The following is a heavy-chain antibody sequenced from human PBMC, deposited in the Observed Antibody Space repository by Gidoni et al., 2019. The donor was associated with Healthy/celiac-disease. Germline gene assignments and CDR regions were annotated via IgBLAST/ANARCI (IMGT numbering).Heavy chain of an antibody. D-gene: IGHD2-2*01. J-gene: IGHJ5*02. CDR1: GGSIRSSSYY. CDR3: AREEVGYCSSTSCPPGGWFDP. Sequence: QLQLQESGPGLVKPSETLSLTCTVSGGSIRSSSYYWGWIRQPPGKGLEWIGSIYYRGGTYYNPSLKSRVTISVDTSKNQFSLKLSSVTAADTAVYYCAREEVGYCSSTSCPPGGWFDPWGQGTLVTVSS. V-gene: IGHV4-39*07. CDR2: IYYRGGT.